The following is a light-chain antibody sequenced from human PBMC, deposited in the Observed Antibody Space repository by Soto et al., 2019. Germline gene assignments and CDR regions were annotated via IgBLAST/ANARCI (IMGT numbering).Light chain of an antibody. CDR3: QQRNHWPRGIT. Sequence: EIVLTQSPATLSLSPGERATLSCRASQSVSSYLAWYQQKPGQAPRLLIYDASNRATGIPARFSGSGSGTDFTLTISSLEPEDFAVYYCQQRNHWPRGITFGQGTRLEIK. V-gene: IGKV3-11*01. CDR2: DAS. J-gene: IGKJ5*01. CDR1: QSVSSY.